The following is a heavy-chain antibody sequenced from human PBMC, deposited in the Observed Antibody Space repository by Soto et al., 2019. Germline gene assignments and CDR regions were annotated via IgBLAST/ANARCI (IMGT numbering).Heavy chain of an antibody. V-gene: IGHV1-3*01. CDR3: ARGRAPGSSGWSDFDY. CDR1: GYTFTSYA. J-gene: IGHJ4*02. Sequence: ASVKVSCKASGYTFTSYAMHWVRQAPGQRLEWMGWINAGNGNTKYSQKFQGRVTITRDTSASTAYMELSSLRSEDTAVYYCARGRAPGSSGWSDFDYWGQGTLVTVSS. CDR2: INAGNGNT. D-gene: IGHD6-19*01.